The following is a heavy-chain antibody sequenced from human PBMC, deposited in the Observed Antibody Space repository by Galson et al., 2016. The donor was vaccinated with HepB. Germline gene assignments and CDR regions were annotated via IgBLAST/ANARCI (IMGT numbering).Heavy chain of an antibody. CDR2: ISSSGDST. CDR1: GFTFSSYA. J-gene: IGHJ4*02. D-gene: IGHD2-2*01. V-gene: IGHV3-23*01. CDR3: AKCRSSDSTNCPNY. Sequence: SLRLSCAASGFTFSSYAMTWVRQAPGKGLEWVSDISSSGDSTYYADSVKGRFTISRDNSKNTLNLQMNSLRAEDTAVYYCAKCRSSDSTNCPNYWGQGTLVTVSS.